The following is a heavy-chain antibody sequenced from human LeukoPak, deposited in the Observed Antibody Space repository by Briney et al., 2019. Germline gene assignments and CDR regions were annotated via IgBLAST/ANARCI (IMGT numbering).Heavy chain of an antibody. Sequence: SVKVSCKASGGTFSSYAISWLRQAPGQGLEWMGRIIPIFGTANYAQKFQGRVTITTDESTSTAYMELSSLRSEDTAVYYCARQRNGDYPCFDYWGQGTLVTVSS. CDR3: ARQRNGDYPCFDY. V-gene: IGHV1-69*05. D-gene: IGHD4-17*01. CDR2: IIPIFGTA. CDR1: GGTFSSYA. J-gene: IGHJ4*02.